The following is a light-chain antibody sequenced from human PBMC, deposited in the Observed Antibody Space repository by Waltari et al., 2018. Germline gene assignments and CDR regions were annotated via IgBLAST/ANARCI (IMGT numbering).Light chain of an antibody. Sequence: DIQMTQSPSSLSASVGDRVTITCRASQGISNYLAWYQQKPGKVPELLFFGASTLQSGGPSRFSGSGSGTDFTLTISSLQPEDVATYFCQNFNSAPYSFGRGTKVEI. J-gene: IGKJ2*03. CDR2: GAS. CDR1: QGISNY. CDR3: QNFNSAPYS. V-gene: IGKV1-27*01.